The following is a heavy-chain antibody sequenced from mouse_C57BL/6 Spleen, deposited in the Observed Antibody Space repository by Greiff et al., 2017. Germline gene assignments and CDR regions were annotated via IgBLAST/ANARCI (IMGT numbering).Heavy chain of an antibody. Sequence: EVKLQESGPELVKPGASVKMSCKASGYTFTDYNMHWVKQSHGKSLEWIGYINPNNGGTSYNQKFKGKATLTVNKSSSTAYMALRSLTSEDSAVYYCARGGYGEFAYWGQGTLVTVSA. D-gene: IGHD2-2*01. CDR1: GYTFTDYN. CDR2: INPNNGGT. V-gene: IGHV1-22*01. CDR3: ARGGYGEFAY. J-gene: IGHJ3*01.